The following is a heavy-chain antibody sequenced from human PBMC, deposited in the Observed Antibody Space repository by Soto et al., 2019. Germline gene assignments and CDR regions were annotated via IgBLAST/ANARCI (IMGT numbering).Heavy chain of an antibody. CDR3: AKVGYCSGGSCRTYYFDY. CDR1: GFTFSSYG. D-gene: IGHD2-15*01. Sequence: PGGSLRLSCAASGFTFSSYGMHWVRQAPGKGLEWVAVISYDGSNKYYADSVKGRFTISRDNSKNTLYLQMNSLRAEDTAVYYCAKVGYCSGGSCRTYYFDYWGQGTLVTVSS. V-gene: IGHV3-30*18. CDR2: ISYDGSNK. J-gene: IGHJ4*02.